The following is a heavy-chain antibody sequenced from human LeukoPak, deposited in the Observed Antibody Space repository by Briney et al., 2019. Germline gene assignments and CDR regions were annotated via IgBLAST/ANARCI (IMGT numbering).Heavy chain of an antibody. V-gene: IGHV3-21*01. CDR3: ASGRSGTFDY. J-gene: IGHJ4*02. Sequence: GGSLRLSCAASGFTFSSYEMNWVRQAPGKGLEWVSSIVSSSNNIYYADSMKGRFTISRDNAKNSLYLQMNSLRVEDTAVYYCASGRSGTFDYWGQGTLVTVSS. D-gene: IGHD3-10*01. CDR1: GFTFSSYE. CDR2: IVSSSNNI.